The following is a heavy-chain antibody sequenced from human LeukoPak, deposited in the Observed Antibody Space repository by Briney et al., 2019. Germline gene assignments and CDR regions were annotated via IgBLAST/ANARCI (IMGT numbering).Heavy chain of an antibody. CDR3: AREGRVTSGFSW. J-gene: IGHJ4*02. D-gene: IGHD3-10*01. CDR1: GFTFSTYN. Sequence: PGGSLRLSCAASGFTFSTYNMNWVRQAPGKGLEWVSSISSSSSYIYYADSVKGRFTISRDNAKNSLYLQMNSLRAEDTAVYYCAREGRVTSGFSWWGQGTLVTVSS. V-gene: IGHV3-21*01. CDR2: ISSSSSYI.